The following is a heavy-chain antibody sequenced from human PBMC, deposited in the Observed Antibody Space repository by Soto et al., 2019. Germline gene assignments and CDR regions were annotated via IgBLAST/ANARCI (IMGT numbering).Heavy chain of an antibody. D-gene: IGHD3-10*01. CDR2: IWYDGSNK. Sequence: GGSLRLSCAASGFTFSSYGMHWVRQAPGKGLEWVAVIWYDGSNKYYADSVKGRFTISRDNSKNTLYLQMNSLRAEDTAVYYCARGGSEAPPYYFDYWGQGTLVTVSS. V-gene: IGHV3-33*01. CDR3: ARGGSEAPPYYFDY. J-gene: IGHJ4*02. CDR1: GFTFSSYG.